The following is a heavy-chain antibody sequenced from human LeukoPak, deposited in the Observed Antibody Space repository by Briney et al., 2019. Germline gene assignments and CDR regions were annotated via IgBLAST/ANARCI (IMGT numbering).Heavy chain of an antibody. CDR3: ARWHSGYGSFDY. D-gene: IGHD5-12*01. J-gene: IGHJ4*02. Sequence: SETLSLTCAVYGGSFSGYYWSWIRQPPGKGLEWIGEINHSGSTNYNPSLKSRVTISVDTSKNQFSLKLSSVTAADTAVYYCARWHSGYGSFDYWGQGTLVTVSS. CDR2: INHSGST. CDR1: GGSFSGYY. V-gene: IGHV4-34*01.